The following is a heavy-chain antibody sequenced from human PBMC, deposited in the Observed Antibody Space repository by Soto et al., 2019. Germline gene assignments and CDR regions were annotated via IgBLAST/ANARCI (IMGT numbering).Heavy chain of an antibody. CDR1: GGTFSSYA. J-gene: IGHJ5*02. Sequence: ASVKVSCKASGGTFSSYAISWVRQAPGQGLEWMGGIIPIFGTANYAQKFQGRVTITADKSPSTAYMELSSLRSEDTAVYYCARDIVVVVAAIPGWFDPWGQGTLVTVSS. CDR3: ARDIVVVVAAIPGWFDP. V-gene: IGHV1-69*06. CDR2: IIPIFGTA. D-gene: IGHD2-15*01.